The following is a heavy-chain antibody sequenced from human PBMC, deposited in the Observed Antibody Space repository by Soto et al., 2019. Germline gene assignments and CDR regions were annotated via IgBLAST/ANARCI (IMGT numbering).Heavy chain of an antibody. Sequence: GGSLRLSCAASGFTFSSYAMSWVRQAPGKGLEWVSTISGSGGSTYYADSVKGRFTISRDSSKNTLFLQMNSLRAEDTAVYYCAKVLVPTTPPKAPSDVWGQGTTVTVSS. V-gene: IGHV3-23*01. J-gene: IGHJ6*02. CDR1: GFTFSSYA. CDR3: AKVLVPTTPPKAPSDV. D-gene: IGHD2-2*01. CDR2: ISGSGGST.